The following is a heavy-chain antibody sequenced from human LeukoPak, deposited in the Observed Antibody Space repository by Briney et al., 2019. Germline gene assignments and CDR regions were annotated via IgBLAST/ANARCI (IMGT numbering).Heavy chain of an antibody. CDR2: IGVGSSWVSQ. V-gene: IGHV3-48*01. CDR1: GFTFSNYA. Sequence: GGSLRLSCTASGFTFSNYAMNWVRHAPGKGLEWVSYIGVGSSWVSQYYGDSVKGRFTISRDDAKNSVYLQMNSLRVEDTAVYYCARDGYGDSKGIDYWGQGTLVTVSS. D-gene: IGHD4-17*01. J-gene: IGHJ4*02. CDR3: ARDGYGDSKGIDY.